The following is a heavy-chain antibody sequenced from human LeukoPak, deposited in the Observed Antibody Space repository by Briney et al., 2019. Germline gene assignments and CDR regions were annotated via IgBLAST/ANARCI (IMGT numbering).Heavy chain of an antibody. CDR3: ARVPGGYHYDSSGH. Sequence: GGSLRLSCAASGFTFSSYWMHWVRQAPGKGLVWVSRINTDGSSTSYADSVKGRFTISRDNAKNTLYLQMSSLRAEDTAVYYCARVPGGYHYDSSGHWGQGTLVTVSS. D-gene: IGHD3-22*01. V-gene: IGHV3-74*01. CDR2: INTDGSST. J-gene: IGHJ4*02. CDR1: GFTFSSYW.